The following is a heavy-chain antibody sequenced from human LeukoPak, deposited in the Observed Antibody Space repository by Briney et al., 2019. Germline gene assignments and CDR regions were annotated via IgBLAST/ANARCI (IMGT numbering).Heavy chain of an antibody. V-gene: IGHV1-46*01. CDR3: ATEMGAGWELLRPFDY. J-gene: IGHJ4*02. D-gene: IGHD1-26*01. CDR2: INPSGGST. Sequence: GASVKVSCKASGYSFTSHYMYWVRQAPGEGLEWMGIINPSGGSTSYPQKFQGRVTMTEDTSTDTAYMELSSLRSEDTAVYYCATEMGAGWELLRPFDYWGQGTLVTVSS. CDR1: GYSFTSHY.